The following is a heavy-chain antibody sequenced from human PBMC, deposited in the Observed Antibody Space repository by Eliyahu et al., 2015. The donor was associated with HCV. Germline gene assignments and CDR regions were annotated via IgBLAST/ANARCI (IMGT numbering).Heavy chain of an antibody. D-gene: IGHD2-2*01. CDR3: ASLYCSSTSCHEWFRELGPYYYYMDV. V-gene: IGHV4-34*01. CDR1: GGSFSGYY. CDR2: INHSGST. Sequence: QVQLQQWGAGLLKPSETLSLTCAVYGGSFSGYYWSWIRQPPGKGLEWIGEINHSGSTNYNPSLKSRVTISVDTSKNQFSLKLSSVTAADTAVYYCASLYCSSTSCHEWFRELGPYYYYMDVWGKGTTVTVSS. J-gene: IGHJ6*03.